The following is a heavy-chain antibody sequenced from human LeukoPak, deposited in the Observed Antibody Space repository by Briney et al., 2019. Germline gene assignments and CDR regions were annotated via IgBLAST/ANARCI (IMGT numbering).Heavy chain of an antibody. V-gene: IGHV1-2*04. CDR1: GYTFTGYY. Sequence: ASVRVSCKASGYTFTGYYMHWVRQAPGQGLEWMGWINPNSGGTNYAQKFQGWVTMTRDTSISTAYMELSRLRSDDTAVYYCALTVTTNAFDIWGQGTMVTVSS. CDR2: INPNSGGT. D-gene: IGHD4-17*01. J-gene: IGHJ3*02. CDR3: ALTVTTNAFDI.